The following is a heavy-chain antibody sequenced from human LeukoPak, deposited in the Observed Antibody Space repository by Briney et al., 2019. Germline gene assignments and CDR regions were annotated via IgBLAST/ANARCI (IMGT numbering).Heavy chain of an antibody. D-gene: IGHD3-9*01. Sequence: SETLSLTCTISGGSASDYYWSWIRQSPGKGLEWIGYIYHTGSTSYSPSLKSRVTISVDTSKNQFSLKLSSVTAADTAVYYCARHEGDILTGYYDYWGQGTLVTVSS. CDR3: ARHEGDILTGYYDY. CDR1: GGSASDYY. CDR2: IYHTGST. J-gene: IGHJ4*02. V-gene: IGHV4-59*08.